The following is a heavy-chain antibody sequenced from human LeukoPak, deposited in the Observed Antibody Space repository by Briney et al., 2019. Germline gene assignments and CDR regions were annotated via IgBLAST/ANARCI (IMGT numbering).Heavy chain of an antibody. CDR3: ARDRLSGSDWLLFPVWETFDY. D-gene: IGHD3-9*01. J-gene: IGHJ4*02. CDR1: GGSFSGYY. CDR2: INHSGST. V-gene: IGHV4-34*01. Sequence: PSATLSLTCAVYGGSFSGYYWSWIRQPPGKGLEWIGEINHSGSTNYNPSLKSRVTISVDTSKNQFSLKLSSVTAADTAVYYCARDRLSGSDWLLFPVWETFDYWGQGTLVTVSS.